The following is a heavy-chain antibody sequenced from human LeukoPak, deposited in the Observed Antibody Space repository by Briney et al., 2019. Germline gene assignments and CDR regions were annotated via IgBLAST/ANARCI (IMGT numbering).Heavy chain of an antibody. Sequence: SETLSLTCTVSGGSISSSSYYWGWIRQPPGKGLEWIGSISYSGVTYYNPSLESRVIISVDSSKSQFSLKLTSVTAADTAVYYCAREVVIGRPDHYYYMDVWGKGTTVTVSS. D-gene: IGHD4-23*01. CDR3: AREVVIGRPDHYYYMDV. J-gene: IGHJ6*03. V-gene: IGHV4-39*07. CDR2: ISYSGVT. CDR1: GGSISSSSYY.